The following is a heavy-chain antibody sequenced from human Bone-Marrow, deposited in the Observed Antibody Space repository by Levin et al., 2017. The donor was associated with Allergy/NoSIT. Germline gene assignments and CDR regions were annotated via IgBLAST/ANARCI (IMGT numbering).Heavy chain of an antibody. CDR1: GGSISGGGYY. D-gene: IGHD5-12*01. Sequence: SQTLSLTCTVSGGSISGGGYYWSWIRQHPGKGLGWIGYIYYSGNTYYNPSLKSRVIISVVTSKNQLSLKLTSVTVADTAVYYCARFTGCDFDYWGQGTLVTVSS. V-gene: IGHV4-31*03. CDR2: IYYSGNT. J-gene: IGHJ4*02. CDR3: ARFTGCDFDY.